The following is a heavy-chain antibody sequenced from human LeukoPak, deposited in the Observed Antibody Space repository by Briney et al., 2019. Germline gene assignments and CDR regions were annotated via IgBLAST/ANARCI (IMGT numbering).Heavy chain of an antibody. J-gene: IGHJ4*02. Sequence: GGSLRLSCAASGFTFSSYSMNWVRQAPGKGLEWVSSISSSSSYIYYADSVKGRFTISRDNAKNSLYLQMNSLRAEDTAVYYCARDLTFYSSGWGARDFDYWGQGTLVTVSS. CDR2: ISSSSSYI. CDR1: GFTFSSYS. D-gene: IGHD6-19*01. V-gene: IGHV3-21*01. CDR3: ARDLTFYSSGWGARDFDY.